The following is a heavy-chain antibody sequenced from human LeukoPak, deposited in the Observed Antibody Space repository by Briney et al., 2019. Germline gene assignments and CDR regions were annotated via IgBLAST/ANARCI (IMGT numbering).Heavy chain of an antibody. V-gene: IGHV3-21*01. D-gene: IGHD3-16*01. CDR2: ITSTSSYI. Sequence: GGSLRLSCEASGFTFSNYNMNWVRQAPGKELEWVSSITSTSSYIYYADSVKGRFTISRDNAKNSLYLQMNSLRAEDTAVYYCARGDDYVWGSNIDYWGQGTLVTVSS. CDR3: ARGDDYVWGSNIDY. J-gene: IGHJ4*02. CDR1: GFTFSNYN.